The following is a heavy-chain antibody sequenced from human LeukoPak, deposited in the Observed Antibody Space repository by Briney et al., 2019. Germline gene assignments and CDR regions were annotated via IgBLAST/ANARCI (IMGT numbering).Heavy chain of an antibody. Sequence: GGSLRLSCAASGFTVSSNYMSWVRQAPGKGLEWVSVIYSGGSTYYADSVKGRFTISRDNSKNTLYLQMNSLRAEDTAVYYCAKARLYYYGSGSPFDYWGQGTLVTVSS. J-gene: IGHJ4*02. D-gene: IGHD3-10*01. CDR2: IYSGGST. V-gene: IGHV3-53*01. CDR3: AKARLYYYGSGSPFDY. CDR1: GFTVSSNY.